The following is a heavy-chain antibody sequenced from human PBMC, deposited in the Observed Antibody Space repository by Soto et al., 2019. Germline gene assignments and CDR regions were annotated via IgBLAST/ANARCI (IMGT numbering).Heavy chain of an antibody. V-gene: IGHV2-5*02. Sequence: QITLRESGPSLVKPTETLTLTCTFSGFSLTTTGVGVGWIRQPPGKALEWLAVVFWDGGERYSPSLKSRVTITKDTSKDQVVLTMTNMDPADTATYYCTQVYGSGSWGWSFHSWGQGTLVTVSS. CDR1: GFSLTTTGVG. D-gene: IGHD1-26*01. CDR3: TQVYGSGSWGWSFHS. CDR2: VFWDGGE. J-gene: IGHJ4*02.